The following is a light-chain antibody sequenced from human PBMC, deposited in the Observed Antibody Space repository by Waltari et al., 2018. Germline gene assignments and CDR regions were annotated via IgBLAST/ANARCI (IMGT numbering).Light chain of an antibody. CDR2: DAS. CDR1: QSVSSY. Sequence: IVLTQSPATLSLSPGERATLSCRASQSVSSYLAWYQQKPGQAPRLLIHDASNRATGIPARFSGSGSGTDFTLAISSLEPEDFAVYYCQQRSNWPPMYTFGQGTKLEIK. J-gene: IGKJ2*01. CDR3: QQRSNWPPMYT. V-gene: IGKV3-11*01.